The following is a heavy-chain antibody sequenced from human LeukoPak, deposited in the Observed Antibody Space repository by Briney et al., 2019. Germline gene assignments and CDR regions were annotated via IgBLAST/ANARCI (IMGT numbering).Heavy chain of an antibody. CDR3: ARGAHKRDDYGGFFDY. J-gene: IGHJ4*02. Sequence: GGALRLSCAASGFTFSSHDMHWVRQAPGKGLEWVAVISYDGSYKDYADSVKGRFTISRDNSKNTLYLQMNSLRAEDTAVYYCARGAHKRDDYGGFFDYWGQGTLVTVSS. V-gene: IGHV3-30*19. D-gene: IGHD4-23*01. CDR1: GFTFSSHD. CDR2: ISYDGSYK.